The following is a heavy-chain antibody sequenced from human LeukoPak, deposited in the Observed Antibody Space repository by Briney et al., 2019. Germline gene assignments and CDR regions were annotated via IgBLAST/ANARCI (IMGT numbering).Heavy chain of an antibody. CDR1: GFTFSTYW. CDR2: INQDGSEK. J-gene: IGHJ4*02. D-gene: IGHD5-18*01. Sequence: GGSLRLSCTASGFTFSTYWMNWVRQAPGKGLEWVANINQDGSEKYYVDSVKGRFTISRDNAKSSLYLQMNSLRAEDTAVYYCASGLLVDRATFPGLFHYWGQGTLVTVSS. CDR3: ASGLLVDRATFPGLFHY. V-gene: IGHV3-7*02.